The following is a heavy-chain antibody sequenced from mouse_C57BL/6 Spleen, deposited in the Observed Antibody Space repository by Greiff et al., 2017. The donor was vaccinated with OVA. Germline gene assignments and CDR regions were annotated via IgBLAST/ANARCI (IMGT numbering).Heavy chain of an antibody. CDR1: GYTFTSYW. CDR3: ASGIYYCNYDCAMDY. J-gene: IGHJ4*01. V-gene: IGHV1-55*01. Sequence: QVQLQQPGAELVKPGASVTMSCKASGYTFTSYWITWVKQRPGQGLEWIGDLYPGSGSTNYNEKFKNKATLTVDTSSSTDYMLLSSLPSEDSAVYAGASGIYYCNYDCAMDYWGQGTSVTVSA. CDR2: LYPGSGST. D-gene: IGHD2-1*01.